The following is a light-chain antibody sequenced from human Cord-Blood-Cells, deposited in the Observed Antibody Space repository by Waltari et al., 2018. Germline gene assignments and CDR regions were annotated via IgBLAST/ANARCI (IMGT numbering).Light chain of an antibody. CDR2: AAS. J-gene: IGKJ1*01. CDR3: QKYNSAPWT. V-gene: IGKV1-27*01. Sequence: DIQMTQSPSSLSASVGDRVTITCRASQGISNYLAWYQQKPGKVPKLLIYAASTLQSGVPSRFSCSGSGTDFTLPISSLQPEDVATYYCQKYNSAPWTFGQGTKVEIK. CDR1: QGISNY.